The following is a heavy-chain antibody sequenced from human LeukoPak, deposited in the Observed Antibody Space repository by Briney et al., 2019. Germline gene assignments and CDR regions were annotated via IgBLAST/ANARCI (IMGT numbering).Heavy chain of an antibody. Sequence: SETLSLTCTVSGGSISSSSYYWGWIRQPPGKGLEWIGSIYYSGSTYYNPSLKSRVTISVDTSKNQFSPKLSSVTAADTAVYYCARTPWELHMSPHFDYWGQGTLVTVSS. CDR2: IYYSGST. V-gene: IGHV4-39*01. CDR1: GGSISSSSYY. D-gene: IGHD1-26*01. J-gene: IGHJ4*02. CDR3: ARTPWELHMSPHFDY.